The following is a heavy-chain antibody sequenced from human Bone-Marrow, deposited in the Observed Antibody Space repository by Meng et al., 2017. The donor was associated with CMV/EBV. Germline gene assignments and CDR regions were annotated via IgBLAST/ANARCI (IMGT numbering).Heavy chain of an antibody. CDR1: GGSFSGYY. Sequence: TLSLTCAVYGGSFSGYYWSWIRQPPGKGLEWIWYIYYSGSTNYNPSLKSRVTISVDTSKNQFSLKLSSVTAADTAVYYCTTDDFWSNRGDYWGQGTLVTVSS. CDR3: TTDDFWSNRGDY. V-gene: IGHV4-59*01. CDR2: IYYSGST. J-gene: IGHJ4*02. D-gene: IGHD3-3*01.